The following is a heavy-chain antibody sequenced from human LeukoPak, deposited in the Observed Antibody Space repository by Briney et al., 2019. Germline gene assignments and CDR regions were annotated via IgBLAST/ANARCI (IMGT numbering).Heavy chain of an antibody. Sequence: PSETLSLTCTVSGGSISSGSYYWSWIRQPAGKGLEWIGRIYTSGSTNYNPSLKSRVTISVDTSKNQFSLKLSSVTAADTAVYYCARDVYYYDSSGRYYFDYWGQGTLVTVSS. CDR2: IYTSGST. CDR3: ARDVYYYDSSGRYYFDY. J-gene: IGHJ4*02. V-gene: IGHV4-61*02. D-gene: IGHD3-22*01. CDR1: GGSISSGSYY.